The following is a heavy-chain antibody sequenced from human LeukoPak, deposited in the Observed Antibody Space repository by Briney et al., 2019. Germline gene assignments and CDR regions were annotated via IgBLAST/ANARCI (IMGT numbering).Heavy chain of an antibody. D-gene: IGHD4-17*01. CDR1: GGSISSSSYY. Sequence: SETLSLTCTVSGGSISSSSYYWGWIRQPPGQGLEWIGSIYYSGSTYYNPSLKSRATISVDTSKNQFSLKLSSVTAADTAVYYCARNYGDYIDYWGQGTLVTVSS. V-gene: IGHV4-39*07. CDR2: IYYSGST. CDR3: ARNYGDYIDY. J-gene: IGHJ4*02.